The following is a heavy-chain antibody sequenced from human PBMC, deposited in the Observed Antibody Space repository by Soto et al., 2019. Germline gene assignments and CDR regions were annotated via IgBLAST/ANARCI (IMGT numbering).Heavy chain of an antibody. Sequence: QVQLQESGPGLVKPSETLSLTCSVSGGSVTSGSYYWSWIRKPPGKGLEWIGYIYSSGGNSYNPSIKSRVTISVDTSKNQFSLKLTSVTAADTAVYYCARDGDGYNNWGQGTLVTVSS. CDR2: IYSSGGN. D-gene: IGHD5-12*01. CDR3: ARDGDGYNN. J-gene: IGHJ4*02. V-gene: IGHV4-61*01. CDR1: GGSVTSGSYY.